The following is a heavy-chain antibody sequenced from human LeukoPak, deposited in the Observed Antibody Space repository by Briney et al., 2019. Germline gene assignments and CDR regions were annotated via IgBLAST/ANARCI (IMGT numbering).Heavy chain of an antibody. Sequence: GGSLRLSCAASGSTVSSNYMSWVRQAPGKGLEWVSVIYSGGSTYYADSVKGRFTISRDNSKNTLYLQMNSLRAEDTAVYYCAKYFYDSSGYYYYYYMDVWGKGTTVTVSS. D-gene: IGHD3-22*01. CDR1: GSTVSSNY. CDR2: IYSGGST. CDR3: AKYFYDSSGYYYYYYMDV. V-gene: IGHV3-66*02. J-gene: IGHJ6*03.